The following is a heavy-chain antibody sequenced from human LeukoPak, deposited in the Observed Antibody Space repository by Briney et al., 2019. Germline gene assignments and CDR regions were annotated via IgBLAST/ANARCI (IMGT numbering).Heavy chain of an antibody. V-gene: IGHV1-18*01. CDR2: ISAYNGNT. J-gene: IGHJ2*01. Sequence: ASVKVSCKAPGYTFTSYGISWVRQAPGQGLEWMGWISAYNGNTNYAQKLQGRVTMTTDTSTSTAYMELRSLRSDDTAVYYCARVTMIVVVITGDWYFDLWGRGTLVTVSS. CDR3: ARVTMIVVVITGDWYFDL. D-gene: IGHD3-22*01. CDR1: GYTFTSYG.